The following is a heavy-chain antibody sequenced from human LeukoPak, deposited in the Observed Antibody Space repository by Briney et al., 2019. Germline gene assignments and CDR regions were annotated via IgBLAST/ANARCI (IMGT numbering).Heavy chain of an antibody. D-gene: IGHD3-10*01. CDR2: IYPDDSDI. CDR3: ARHGRGSRSPNAFDI. Sequence: GESLKISCKGSGYSFTDYWIGWVRQMPGEGLQWMGIIYPDDSDIRYSPSFQGQVTISADKSIITAYLQWSSLKASDTAMYYCARHGRGSRSPNAFDIWGQGTMVTVSS. V-gene: IGHV5-51*01. J-gene: IGHJ3*02. CDR1: GYSFTDYW.